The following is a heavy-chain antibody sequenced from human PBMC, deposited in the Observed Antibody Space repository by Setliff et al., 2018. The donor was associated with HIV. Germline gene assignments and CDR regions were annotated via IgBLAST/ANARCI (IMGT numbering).Heavy chain of an antibody. J-gene: IGHJ6*02. D-gene: IGHD3-3*01. Sequence: GASVKVSCKVSGYTLTELSSHWVRQAPGKGLEWMESFDPEDGEAIYAQKFQGRVTMTEDTSTDTAYMELSSLRSEDTAVYYCARGDAHYNFWSGYLGRTFDYGMDVWGQGTTVTVSS. CDR3: ARGDAHYNFWSGYLGRTFDYGMDV. CDR1: GYTLTELS. CDR2: FDPEDGEA. V-gene: IGHV1-24*01.